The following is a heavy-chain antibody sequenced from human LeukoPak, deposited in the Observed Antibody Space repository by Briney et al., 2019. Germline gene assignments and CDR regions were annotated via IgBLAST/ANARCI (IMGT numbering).Heavy chain of an antibody. Sequence: GGSLRLSCAASGFTFSSYEMNWVRQAPGKGLEWVSYISSSGSTIYYADSVKGRFTISRDNAKNSLYLQMNSLRAEDTAVYYCARDLGTSVGGYWGQGTLVTVSS. D-gene: IGHD3-16*01. CDR1: GFTFSSYE. CDR2: ISSSGSTI. CDR3: ARDLGTSVGGY. J-gene: IGHJ4*02. V-gene: IGHV3-48*03.